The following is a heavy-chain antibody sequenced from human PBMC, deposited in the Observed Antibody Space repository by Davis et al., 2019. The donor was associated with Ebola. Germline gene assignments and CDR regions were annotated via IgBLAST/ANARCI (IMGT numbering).Heavy chain of an antibody. CDR1: GGSISSSNW. V-gene: IGHV4-4*02. J-gene: IGHJ4*02. CDR2: IYHSGST. Sequence: SETLSLTCAVSGGSISSSNWWSWVRQPPGKGLEWIGEIYHSGSTNYNPSLKSRVTISVDKSKNQFSLKLSSVTAADTAVYYCARDQGSSWYGGFDYWGQGTLVTVSS. CDR3: ARDQGSSWYGGFDY. D-gene: IGHD6-13*01.